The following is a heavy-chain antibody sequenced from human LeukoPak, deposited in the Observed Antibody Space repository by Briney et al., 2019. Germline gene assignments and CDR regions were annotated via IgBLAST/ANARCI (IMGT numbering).Heavy chain of an antibody. D-gene: IGHD5-18*01. V-gene: IGHV1-46*01. J-gene: IGHJ4*02. CDR2: INPSGGST. CDR3: ARGMISGYSYGTFDY. CDR1: GYTFTSYH. Sequence: ASVKVSCKASGYTFTSYHMHWVRQAPGQGLEWMGIINPSGGSTTHAQEFQGRVTMTRDMSTTTVYMELSSLRSEDTALYYCARGMISGYSYGTFDYWGQGTLVTVSS.